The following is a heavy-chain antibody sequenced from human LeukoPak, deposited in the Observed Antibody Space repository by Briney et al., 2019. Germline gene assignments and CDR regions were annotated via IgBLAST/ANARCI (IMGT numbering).Heavy chain of an antibody. D-gene: IGHD1-20*01. J-gene: IGHJ5*02. CDR1: GGSFSGYY. CDR3: ARGGSITGTQRPDWFDP. Sequence: SETLSLTCAVYGGSFSGYYWSWIRQPPGKGLEWIGEINHSGSTNYNPSLKSRVTISVDTSKNQFSLKLSSVTAADTAVYYCARGGSITGTQRPDWFDPWGQGTLVTVSS. CDR2: INHSGST. V-gene: IGHV4-34*01.